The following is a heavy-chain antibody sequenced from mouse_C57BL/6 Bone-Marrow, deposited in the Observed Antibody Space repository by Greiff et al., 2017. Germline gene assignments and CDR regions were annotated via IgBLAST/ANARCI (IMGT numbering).Heavy chain of an antibody. Sequence: VQLQQSGPELVKPGASVKISCKASGYAFSSSWMHWVKQRPGKGLEWIGRIDPGDGETNYNEKFKVKATLTADKSSSTASMQLSSLTSADSAVDFWSRTGDDYLCYAMAYCCQGTSVTVSS. CDR2: IDPGDGET. CDR1: GYAFSSSW. V-gene: IGHV1-82*01. J-gene: IGHJ4*01. CDR3: SRTGDDYLCYAMAY. D-gene: IGHD2-4*01.